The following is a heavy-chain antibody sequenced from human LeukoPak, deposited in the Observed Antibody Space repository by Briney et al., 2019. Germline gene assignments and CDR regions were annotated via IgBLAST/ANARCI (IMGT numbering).Heavy chain of an antibody. D-gene: IGHD4-17*01. CDR2: INHSGST. CDR1: GGSFSGYY. CDR3: ARDFGYGDYFFDD. Sequence: SETLSPTCAVYGGSFSGYYWSWIRQPPGKGLEWIGEINHSGSTNYNPSLKSRVTMSVDTSKNQFSLKLSSVTAADTAVYYCARDFGYGDYFFDDWGQGTLVTVSS. J-gene: IGHJ4*02. V-gene: IGHV4-34*01.